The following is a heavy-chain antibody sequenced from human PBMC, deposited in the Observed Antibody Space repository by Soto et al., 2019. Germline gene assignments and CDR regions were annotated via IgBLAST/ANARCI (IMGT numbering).Heavy chain of an antibody. J-gene: IGHJ6*03. CDR2: IYYSGST. CDR3: ARQFLEWLWVMDV. D-gene: IGHD3-3*01. V-gene: IGHV4-39*01. CDR1: GGSIRSSSSY. Sequence: SETLSLTCTVSGGSIRSSSSYGGWIRQPPGKGLEWIGSIYYSGSTYYNPSLKSRVTLSVDTSKNQFSLKLSSVTAADTAVYYCARQFLEWLWVMDVWGKGTTVT.